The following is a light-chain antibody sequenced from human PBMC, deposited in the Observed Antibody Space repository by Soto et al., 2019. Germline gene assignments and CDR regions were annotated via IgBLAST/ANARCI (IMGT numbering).Light chain of an antibody. V-gene: IGLV2-14*01. Sequence: QSALTQPASVSGSPGQSITISCTGTSSDVGVYNYVSWYQQFPGQAPKLVIFEVSNRPSGVSDRFSGSKSGNTASLTISGLQAEDEAEYYCSSYTTRTTDVFGTGTKLTVL. CDR1: SSDVGVYNY. CDR2: EVS. J-gene: IGLJ1*01. CDR3: SSYTTRTTDV.